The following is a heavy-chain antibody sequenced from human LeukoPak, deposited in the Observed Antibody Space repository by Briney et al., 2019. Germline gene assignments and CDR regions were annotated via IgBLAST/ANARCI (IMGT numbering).Heavy chain of an antibody. J-gene: IGHJ6*03. D-gene: IGHD5-18*01. CDR2: IKQDGSEK. V-gene: IGHV3-7*01. CDR3: ARVDTAMVGYYYYYMDV. CDR1: GFTFSSYW. Sequence: GGSLRLSCAASGFTFSSYWMSWVRQAPGKGLEWVANIKQDGSEKYYVDSVKGRFTISRDNAKNSLYLQMNSLRAEDTAVYYCARVDTAMVGYYYYYMDVWGKGTTVTVSS.